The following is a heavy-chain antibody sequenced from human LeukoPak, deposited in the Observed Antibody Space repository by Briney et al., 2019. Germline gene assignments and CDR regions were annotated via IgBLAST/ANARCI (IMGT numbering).Heavy chain of an antibody. CDR2: ITSSGSAI. J-gene: IGHJ4*02. CDR3: ASSGSYFDY. V-gene: IGHV3-48*03. D-gene: IGHD1-26*01. CDR1: GFTFSSYW. Sequence: PGGSLRLSCAASGFTFSSYWMSWVRQAPGKGLEWVSYITSSGSAIYYADSVKGRFTISRDNAKNSLYLQMNSLRAEDTAVYYCASSGSYFDYWGQGTLVTVSS.